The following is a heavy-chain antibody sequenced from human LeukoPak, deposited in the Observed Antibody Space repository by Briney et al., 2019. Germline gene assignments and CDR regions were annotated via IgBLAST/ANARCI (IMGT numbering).Heavy chain of an antibody. J-gene: IGHJ6*03. CDR3: ARSREQLWPRRGYYYYYMDV. V-gene: IGHV1-69*06. Sequence: ASVKVSCKASGGTFSSYAISWVRQAPGQGLEWMGGIIPIFGTANYAQKFQGRVTITADKSTSTAYMELSSLRSEDTAVYYCARSREQLWPRRGYYYYYMDVWGEGTTVTVSS. CDR2: IIPIFGTA. CDR1: GGTFSSYA. D-gene: IGHD5-18*01.